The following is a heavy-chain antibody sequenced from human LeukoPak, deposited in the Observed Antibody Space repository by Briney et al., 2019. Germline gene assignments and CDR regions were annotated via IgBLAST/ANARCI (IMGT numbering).Heavy chain of an antibody. CDR2: IIPIFGTA. Sequence: GASVKVSCKASGYTFTGYYMHWVRQAPGQGLEWMGGIIPIFGTANYAQKFQGRVTVTADESTSTAYMELSSLRSEDTAVYYCARDEGGGYNQWDYWGQGTLVTVSS. D-gene: IGHD5-24*01. CDR1: GYTFTGYY. J-gene: IGHJ4*02. CDR3: ARDEGGGYNQWDY. V-gene: IGHV1-69*13.